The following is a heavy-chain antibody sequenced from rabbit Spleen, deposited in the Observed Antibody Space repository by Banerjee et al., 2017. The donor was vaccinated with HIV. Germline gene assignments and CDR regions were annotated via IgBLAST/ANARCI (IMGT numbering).Heavy chain of an antibody. D-gene: IGHD8-1*01. CDR2: INAATAKP. Sequence: QSLEESGGDLVKPGGTLTLTCTASGFSFSSNYYMCWVRQAPGKGLEWIACINAATAKPVYATWAKGRFTISRTSSTTVTLRMTSLTAADTATYFCARNGAGSNYALNFWGQGTLVTVS. CDR1: GFSFSSNYY. CDR3: ARNGAGSNYALNF. V-gene: IGHV1S40*01. J-gene: IGHJ3*01.